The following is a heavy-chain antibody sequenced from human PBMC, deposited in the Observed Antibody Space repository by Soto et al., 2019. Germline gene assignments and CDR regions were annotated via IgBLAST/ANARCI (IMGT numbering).Heavy chain of an antibody. Sequence: QVQLVQSGAEVKKPGASVKASCKASGYTFTSYAMHWVRQAPGQRLEWMGWFNAGNGKTKYSQKCQDRVSITWDTSASTAYMELSSLRSEDTAVYYCARVGTNSSSKPNFDPWGQGTLVTVSS. CDR3: ARVGTNSSSKPNFDP. J-gene: IGHJ5*02. CDR1: GYTFTSYA. D-gene: IGHD6-6*01. CDR2: FNAGNGKT. V-gene: IGHV1-3*01.